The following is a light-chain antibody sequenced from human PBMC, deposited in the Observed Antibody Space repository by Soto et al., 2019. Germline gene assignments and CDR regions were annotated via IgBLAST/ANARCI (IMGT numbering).Light chain of an antibody. CDR3: HKRQSWPRT. J-gene: IGKJ1*01. CDR1: QYINTR. V-gene: IGKV3-11*01. CDR2: QNS. Sequence: EIVLTQSPATLSSFPGDRVTLSCRASQYINTRLAWYQHRPGQAPRLVIYQNSLRAAGIPDRFSASGSGTDLTLTISDVQPEDFALYYCHKRQSWPRTCGQGTKVDIK.